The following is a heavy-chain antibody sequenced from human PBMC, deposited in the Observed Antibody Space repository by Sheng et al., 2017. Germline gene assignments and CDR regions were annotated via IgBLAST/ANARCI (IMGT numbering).Heavy chain of an antibody. CDR1: GGTFSSYA. J-gene: IGHJ5*02. Sequence: QVQLVQSGAEVKKPGSSVKVSCKASGGTFSSYAISWVRQAPGQGLEWMGGIIPIFGTANYAQKFQGRVTITTDESTSTAYMELSSLRSEDTAVYYCARELRKRLLLWDGGAAFDPWGQGTLVTVSS. D-gene: IGHD3-10*01. CDR3: ARELRKRLLLWDGGAAFDP. CDR2: IIPIFGTA. V-gene: IGHV1-69*05.